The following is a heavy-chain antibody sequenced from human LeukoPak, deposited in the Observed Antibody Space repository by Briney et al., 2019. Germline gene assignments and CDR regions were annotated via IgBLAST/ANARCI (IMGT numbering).Heavy chain of an antibody. Sequence: GASVKVSCKATGGAFSSYAISWVRQAPGQGLEWMGGIMPIFGTANYAQKFQGRVTITADESTSTAYMELSSLRSEDTAVYYCATRSLYGSSWYNAFDIWGQGTMVTVSS. CDR2: IMPIFGTA. CDR3: ATRSLYGSSWYNAFDI. CDR1: GGAFSSYA. D-gene: IGHD6-13*01. J-gene: IGHJ3*02. V-gene: IGHV1-69*13.